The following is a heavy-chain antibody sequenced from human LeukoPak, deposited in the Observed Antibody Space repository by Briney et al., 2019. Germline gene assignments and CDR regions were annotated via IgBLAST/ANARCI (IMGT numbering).Heavy chain of an antibody. J-gene: IGHJ6*03. CDR2: ISSSGSTK. V-gene: IGHV3-48*01. D-gene: IGHD6-13*01. Sequence: GGPLSPSCAASGFTFSSYSMNWVRQAPGKGLGWVSYISSSGSTKYYADSVKGRFTISRDKAKNSLYLQMNRLRGEETAVYYCARARWGGQHLVAYYYMDVWGKGTTVTVSS. CDR3: ARARWGGQHLVAYYYMDV. CDR1: GFTFSSYS.